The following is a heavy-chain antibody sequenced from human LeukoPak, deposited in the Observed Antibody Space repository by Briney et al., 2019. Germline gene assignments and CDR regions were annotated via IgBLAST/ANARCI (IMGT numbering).Heavy chain of an antibody. CDR3: ARSITMVRGVIGRFDP. CDR1: GGSISSYY. Sequence: PETLSLTCAVSGGSISSYYWSWIRQPPGEGLEWIGYIYYSGSTNYNPSPKSRVTISVDTSKNQFSLKLSSVTAADTAVYYCARSITMVRGVIGRFDPWGQGTLVTVSS. V-gene: IGHV4-59*01. CDR2: IYYSGST. D-gene: IGHD3-10*01. J-gene: IGHJ5*02.